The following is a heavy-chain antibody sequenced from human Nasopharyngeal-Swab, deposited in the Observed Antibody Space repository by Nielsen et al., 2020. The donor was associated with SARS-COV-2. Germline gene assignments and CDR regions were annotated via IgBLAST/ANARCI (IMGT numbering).Heavy chain of an antibody. CDR3: TRRTPAWGFFVL. Sequence: GESLKISCAASGFTFSIHPMNWVRQAPGKGLEWVSTLSEAGGSIFYADSVKGRFTISRDNSKGTLFLQLNGLRPEDTAVYFCTRRTPAWGFFVLWGQGALVTVSS. CDR2: LSEAGGSI. D-gene: IGHD7-27*01. CDR1: GFTFSIHP. V-gene: IGHV3-23*01. J-gene: IGHJ4*02.